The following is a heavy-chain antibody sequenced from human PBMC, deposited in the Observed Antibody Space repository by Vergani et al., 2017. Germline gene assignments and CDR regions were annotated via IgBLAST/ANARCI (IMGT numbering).Heavy chain of an antibody. CDR2: INHSGST. Sequence: QVQLQQWGAGLLKPSETLSLPCAVYGGSFSGYYWSWIRQPPGKGREWSGEINHSGSTNDNPSLRSRVTISVDTTKNQFSLKLSSVTAADTAVYYCARAIGELSDYWGQGTLVTVSS. V-gene: IGHV4-34*01. D-gene: IGHD3-10*01. CDR3: ARAIGELSDY. CDR1: GGSFSGYY. J-gene: IGHJ4*02.